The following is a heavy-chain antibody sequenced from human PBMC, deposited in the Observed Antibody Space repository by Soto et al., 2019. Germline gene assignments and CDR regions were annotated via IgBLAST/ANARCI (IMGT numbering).Heavy chain of an antibody. Sequence: PGGSLGLSCTASGFIFTRYAMAWVRQVPGKGLEWLAGISGTAGKTYYLDSVKGRFTISRDTSRNTVFLQMNSLRADDTAIYFCAGRTVASSWTSDIWGQGTMVTVSS. CDR3: AGRTVASSWTSDI. D-gene: IGHD6-19*01. CDR2: ISGTAGKT. V-gene: IGHV3-23*01. J-gene: IGHJ3*02. CDR1: GFIFTRYA.